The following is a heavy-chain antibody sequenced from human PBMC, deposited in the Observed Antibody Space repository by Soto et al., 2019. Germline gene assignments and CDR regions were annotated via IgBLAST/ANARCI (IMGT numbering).Heavy chain of an antibody. J-gene: IGHJ4*02. D-gene: IGHD2-2*01. Sequence: VYGTSIVFGGCIGIKNNYWGLIRKPPGKGLEWIGTFYYSENTYYTPSIKSRVAMSVDTSKNQFSLRVTSVTAVHTAVYYCVKRYPGTVLDNWGQRTMVTVSS. CDR1: GGCIGIKNNY. V-gene: IGHV4-39*01. CDR2: FYYSENT. CDR3: VKRYPGTVLDN.